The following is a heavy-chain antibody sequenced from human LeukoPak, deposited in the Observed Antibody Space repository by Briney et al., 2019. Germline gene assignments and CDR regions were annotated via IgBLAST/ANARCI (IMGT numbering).Heavy chain of an antibody. J-gene: IGHJ4*02. CDR1: GGSISSSSYY. Sequence: PSDSLSLTCTVSGGSISSSSYYWGWIRQPPGKGLEWIGSIYYSGSTYYNPSLKSRVTISVDTSKNQFSLKLSSVTAADTAVYYCARRDGYNYDFDYWGQGTLVTVSS. CDR2: IYYSGST. D-gene: IGHD5-24*01. V-gene: IGHV4-39*01. CDR3: ARRDGYNYDFDY.